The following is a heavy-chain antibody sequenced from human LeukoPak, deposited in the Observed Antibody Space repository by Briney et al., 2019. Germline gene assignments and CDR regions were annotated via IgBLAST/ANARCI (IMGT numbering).Heavy chain of an antibody. V-gene: IGHV1-2*06. CDR3: ARWGANYYDSSGYDGIDY. CDR1: GYTFTGYY. Sequence: ASVKVSCKASGYTFTGYYTHWVRQAPGQGLEWMGRINPNSGGTNYAQKFQGRVTMTRDTSISTAYMELSRLRSDDTAVYYCARWGANYYDSSGYDGIDYWGQGTLVTVSS. J-gene: IGHJ4*02. D-gene: IGHD3-22*01. CDR2: INPNSGGT.